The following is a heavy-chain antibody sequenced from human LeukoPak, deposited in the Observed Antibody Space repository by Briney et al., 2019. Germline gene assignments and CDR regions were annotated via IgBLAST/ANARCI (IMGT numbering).Heavy chain of an antibody. J-gene: IGHJ4*02. Sequence: ASVKVSCKASGYTFTGYYVHWVRQAPGPELEWMGRINPNSGGTNYAQKFQGRVTMTRDTSISTAYMELTRLRSADTAVYYCARDNGDYWFDYWGQGTLVTVSS. CDR3: ARDNGDYWFDY. V-gene: IGHV1-2*06. D-gene: IGHD4-17*01. CDR1: GYTFTGYY. CDR2: INPNSGGT.